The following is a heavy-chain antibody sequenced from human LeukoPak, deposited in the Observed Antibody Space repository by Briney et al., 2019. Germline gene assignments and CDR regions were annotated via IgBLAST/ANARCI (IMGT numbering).Heavy chain of an antibody. D-gene: IGHD3-10*01. CDR3: ARGYYYGPDTAGEFDF. J-gene: IGHJ4*02. CDR1: GYFISGGYY. V-gene: IGHV4-38-2*02. CDR2: IYHRGTT. Sequence: SETLSLTCTVSGYFISGGYYWDWIRQPPGKGLEWIGNIYHRGTTSYNPSLRGRITISVDTSKNQFSLRLTSVTAADTAVYYCARGYYYGPDTAGEFDFWGEGILVTVSS.